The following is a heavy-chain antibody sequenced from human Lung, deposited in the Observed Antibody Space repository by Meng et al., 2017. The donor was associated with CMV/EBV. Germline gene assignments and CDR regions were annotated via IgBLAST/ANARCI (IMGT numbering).Heavy chain of an antibody. CDR3: LRRSGGSV. V-gene: IGHV4-4*02. Sequence: QVLLWGAGPEQPKASVTLSFNGAGSGDTSNYLHWWAWVRQHPGKGLGWIGDIRHRGSSAYNPPLKSRVSMSIDKSKNQFSLKLTSVTAADTAVYHCLRRSGGSVWGQGTLVTVSS. CDR1: GDTSNYLHW. D-gene: IGHD3-10*01. J-gene: IGHJ1*01. CDR2: IRHRGSS.